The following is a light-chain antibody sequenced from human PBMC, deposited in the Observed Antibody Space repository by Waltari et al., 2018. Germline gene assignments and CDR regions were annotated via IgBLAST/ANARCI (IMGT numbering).Light chain of an antibody. CDR1: RGVVGNYQF. CDR3: CSYAGSYTFV. CDR2: DVV. Sequence: QSALTHPRSVSGSPGQSVTISCSCTRGVVGNYQFFSWYQQHPGNAPKLLIYDVVKRPSGVPDRFSGSKSGNTASLTISGLQTEDEADYYCCSYAGSYTFVFGGGTQLTVL. J-gene: IGLJ7*01. V-gene: IGLV2-11*01.